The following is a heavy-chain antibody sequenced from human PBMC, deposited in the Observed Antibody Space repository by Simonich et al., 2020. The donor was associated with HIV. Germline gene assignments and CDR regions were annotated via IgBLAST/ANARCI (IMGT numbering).Heavy chain of an antibody. J-gene: IGHJ4*02. CDR3: ARGGSSWPLDY. Sequence: QVQLLQSGAEVKKPGASVKVSCKTSGYTFTAYVMHWVRQAPGQGLEWMGWINPNMGGKNYAQKFQGRGTMTRDTSISTAYMELSRLRSDDTAVYYCARGGSSWPLDYWGQGTLVTVSS. V-gene: IGHV1-2*02. D-gene: IGHD6-13*01. CDR2: INPNMGGK. CDR1: GYTFTAYV.